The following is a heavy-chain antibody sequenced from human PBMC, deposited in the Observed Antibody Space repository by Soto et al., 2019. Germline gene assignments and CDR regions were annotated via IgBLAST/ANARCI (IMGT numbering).Heavy chain of an antibody. Sequence: QVQLVESGGGVVQPGTSLRLSCTASGFTFSNYGMHWVRQAPGKGLEWVAAISHDGGNKFYADTVKGRFTISRDNSKNTLYLQMKRLRVEDTAVYYCARDPGEIGDYWGQGTLVTVSS. CDR1: GFTFSNYG. V-gene: IGHV3-30*03. D-gene: IGHD3-16*01. CDR3: ARDPGEIGDY. J-gene: IGHJ4*02. CDR2: ISHDGGNK.